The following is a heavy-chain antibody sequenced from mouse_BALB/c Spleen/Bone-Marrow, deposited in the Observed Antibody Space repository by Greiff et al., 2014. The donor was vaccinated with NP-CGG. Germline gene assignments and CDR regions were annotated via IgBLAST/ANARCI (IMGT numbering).Heavy chain of an antibody. CDR3: ARRDGNYAWFAY. CDR2: INPGSGGT. Sequence: VMLVESGAELVRPGTSVKVSCKASGYAFTNYLIEWVKQRPGQGLEWIGVINPGSGGTNYNGKFKGRATLTADKSSSTAYMQLSSLTSDDSAVYFCARRDGNYAWFAYWGQGTLVTVSA. J-gene: IGHJ3*01. CDR1: GYAFTNYL. D-gene: IGHD2-1*01. V-gene: IGHV1-54*03.